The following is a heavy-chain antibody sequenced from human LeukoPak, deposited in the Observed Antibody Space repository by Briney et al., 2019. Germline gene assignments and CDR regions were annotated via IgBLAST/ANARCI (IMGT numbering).Heavy chain of an antibody. J-gene: IGHJ4*02. CDR2: LYCDGSA. V-gene: IGHV3-53*05. D-gene: IGHD1-26*01. CDR1: GFSISSGY. CDR3: ARDPWQGSTTLH. Sequence: PGGSLRLSCVASGFSISSGYLTWARQAPGKALEWVSLLYCDGSAYYPDSVKGRFTISRDNSKSTLHLQMDTLRTEDTAMYYCARDPWQGSTTLHWGQGIMVTVSS.